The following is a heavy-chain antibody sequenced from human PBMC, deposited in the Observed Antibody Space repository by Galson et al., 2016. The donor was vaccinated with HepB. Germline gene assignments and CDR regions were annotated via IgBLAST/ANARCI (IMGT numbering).Heavy chain of an antibody. J-gene: IGHJ3*02. CDR1: GYSLTNYW. CDR2: IYPGDSDT. Sequence: QSGAEVKKPGESLKISCKGSGYSLTNYWIGWVRQMPGKGLEWMGIIYPGDSDTRYSPSFDGQVTIPADISAEKTITTAYLQWRSLKASDTAMDYCARTLPVVGTAEDAFDIWGQGTMVTVSS. CDR3: ARTLPVVGTAEDAFDI. V-gene: IGHV5-51*01. D-gene: IGHD2-21*02.